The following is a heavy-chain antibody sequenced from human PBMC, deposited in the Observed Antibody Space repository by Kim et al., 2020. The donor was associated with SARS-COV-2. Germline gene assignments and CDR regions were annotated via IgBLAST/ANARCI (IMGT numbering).Heavy chain of an antibody. CDR1: GGSISSSNW. J-gene: IGHJ4*02. CDR3: ARDRGVVPAGTKGFDY. V-gene: IGHV4-4*02. CDR2: IYHSGST. D-gene: IGHD2-2*01. Sequence: SETLSLTCAVSGGSISSSNWWSWVRQPPGKGLEWIGEIYHSGSTNYNPSLKSRVTISVDKSKNQFSLKLSSVTAADTAVYYCARDRGVVPAGTKGFDYWGQGTLVTVSS.